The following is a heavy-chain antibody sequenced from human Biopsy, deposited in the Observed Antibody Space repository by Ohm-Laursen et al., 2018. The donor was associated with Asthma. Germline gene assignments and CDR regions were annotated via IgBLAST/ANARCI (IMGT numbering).Heavy chain of an antibody. J-gene: IGHJ5*02. CDR1: GASIKTDDHY. CDR2: IHYSGST. V-gene: IGHV4-30-4*01. Sequence: TLSLTCPVAGASIKTDDHYWSWLRQPPGKGLEWFGFIHYSGSTSYNPSLKGGVTISVDTSKNQFSLKLSSVTAADTAVYYCARASVAASSNWFDPRGQGTLVTVSS. CDR3: ARASVAASSNWFDP. D-gene: IGHD6-19*01.